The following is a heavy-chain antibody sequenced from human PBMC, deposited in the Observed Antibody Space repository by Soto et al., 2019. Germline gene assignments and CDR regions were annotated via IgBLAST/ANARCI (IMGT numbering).Heavy chain of an antibody. CDR2: VNAYDGHT. CDR3: ARGPNYIWGSHRYAFDI. V-gene: IGHV1-18*01. Sequence: QVQMVQSGAELKKPGASVKVSCKVSGYTFTSYGISWVRQAPGQGLEWMGWVNAYDGHTIYARKLQGRVTMTTDTSPTTAYMELRSLRSDDTAVYYCARGPNYIWGSHRYAFDIWGQGTMVTVSS. J-gene: IGHJ3*02. CDR1: GYTFTSYG. D-gene: IGHD3-16*02.